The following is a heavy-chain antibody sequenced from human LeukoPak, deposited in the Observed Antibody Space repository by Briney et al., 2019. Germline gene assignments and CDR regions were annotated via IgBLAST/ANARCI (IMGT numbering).Heavy chain of an antibody. D-gene: IGHD3-22*01. CDR1: GGSISSGDYY. V-gene: IGHV4-30-4*01. Sequence: PSQTLSLTCTVSGGSISSGDYYWSWIRQPPGKGLEWIGYIYYSGSTYYNPSLKSRVTISVDTSKNQFSLKLSSVTAADTAVYYCARENYYDSSVVVYWGQGTLVTVSS. J-gene: IGHJ4*02. CDR3: ARENYYDSSVVVY. CDR2: IYYSGST.